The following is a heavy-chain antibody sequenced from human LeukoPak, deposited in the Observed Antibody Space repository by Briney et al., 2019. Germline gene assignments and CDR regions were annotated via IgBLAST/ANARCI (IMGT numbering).Heavy chain of an antibody. CDR1: AYTFTGYY. D-gene: IGHD4-17*01. CDR2: INPNSGGT. Sequence: ASVNLSCSGTAYTFTGYYKHLRRKAPGQGLEWMGWINPNSGGTNYAQKFQGRVTMTRDTSISTAYMELIRLRSDGTAVYYCARDAIEHGDTPFYCDYWRRGTLVTVSS. J-gene: IGHJ4*02. CDR3: ARDAIEHGDTPFYCDY. V-gene: IGHV1-2*02.